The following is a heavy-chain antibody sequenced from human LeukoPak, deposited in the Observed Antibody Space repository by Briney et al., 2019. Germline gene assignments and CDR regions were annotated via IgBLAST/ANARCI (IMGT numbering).Heavy chain of an antibody. V-gene: IGHV3-73*01. CDR1: GFTFSGSA. J-gene: IGHJ6*03. CDR3: AGDGSGSYYGGYYYYMDV. D-gene: IGHD1-26*01. Sequence: GGSLRLSCAASGFTFSGSAMHWVRQASGKGLEWVGRIRSKVNSYATAYAASVKGRFTISRDDSKNTAYLQMNSLKTEDTAVYYCAGDGSGSYYGGYYYYMDVWGKGTTVTVSS. CDR2: IRSKVNSYAT.